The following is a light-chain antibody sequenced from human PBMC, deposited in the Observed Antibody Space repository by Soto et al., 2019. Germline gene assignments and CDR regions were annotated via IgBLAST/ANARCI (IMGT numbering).Light chain of an antibody. CDR3: QQDSSWPLT. CDR1: QSVHSN. J-gene: IGKJ4*01. V-gene: IGKV3-15*01. CDR2: GAS. Sequence: EIVLTQSPATLSLSPGERATLSCRASQSVHSNLAWYQQKPGQAPRLLIYGASIRATGVPATFSGSGSGTEFTLSISSLQSEHLGVYYCQQDSSWPLTFGGGTKVDIK.